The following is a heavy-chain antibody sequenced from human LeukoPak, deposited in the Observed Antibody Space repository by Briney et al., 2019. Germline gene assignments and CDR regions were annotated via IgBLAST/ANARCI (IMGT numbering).Heavy chain of an antibody. CDR1: GGTFSSYA. CDR3: ARDYYDSSGYFYYYGMDV. D-gene: IGHD3-22*01. Sequence: ASVKVSCKASGGTFSSYAISWVRQAPGQGLEWMGEIIPIFGTANYAQKFQGRVTITADESTSTAYMELSRLRSDDTAVYYCARDYYDSSGYFYYYGMDVWGQGTTVTVSS. V-gene: IGHV1-69*13. CDR2: IIPIFGTA. J-gene: IGHJ6*02.